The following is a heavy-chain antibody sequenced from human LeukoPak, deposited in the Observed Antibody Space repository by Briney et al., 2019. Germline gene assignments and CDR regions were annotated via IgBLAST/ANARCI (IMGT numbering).Heavy chain of an antibody. Sequence: GGSLRLSCAASGFPFSSYSMTWVRQAPGKGLEWVANIKPDGTTKFYVDSVKGRFTISRDNALNSLYLQMNSLRAEDTAVYYCARDDGDNAYDYWGQGTLVTVSS. CDR2: IKPDGTTK. D-gene: IGHD4-17*01. V-gene: IGHV3-7*01. CDR1: GFPFSSYS. J-gene: IGHJ4*02. CDR3: ARDDGDNAYDY.